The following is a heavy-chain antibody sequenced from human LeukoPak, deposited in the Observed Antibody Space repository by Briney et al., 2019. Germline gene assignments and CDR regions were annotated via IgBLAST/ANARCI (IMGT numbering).Heavy chain of an antibody. CDR1: GYTFTSYY. CDR3: AREGRGDGFDI. Sequence: ASVKVSCKASGYTFTSYYIHWVRQAPGQGLEWMGIINPSGGSTSYAQKFQGRVTMTRDTSTSTVYMELSSLRSEDTAVYYCAREGRGDGFDIWGQGTMVTVSS. V-gene: IGHV1-46*01. D-gene: IGHD3-10*01. CDR2: INPSGGST. J-gene: IGHJ3*02.